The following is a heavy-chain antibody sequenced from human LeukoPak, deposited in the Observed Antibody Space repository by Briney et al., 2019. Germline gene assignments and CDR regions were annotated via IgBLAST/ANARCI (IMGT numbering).Heavy chain of an antibody. CDR3: ARVSAEWEQGENY. V-gene: IGHV3-30*03. CDR2: ISSDGSNK. D-gene: IGHD1-26*01. CDR1: GFTFSSNV. Sequence: PGGSLRLSCAASGFTFSSNVMHWVRQAPGKGLEWVAVISSDGSNKYYADSVKGRFTISRDNAKNSLYLQMNSLRAEDTAVYYCARVSAEWEQGENYWGQGTLVTVSS. J-gene: IGHJ4*02.